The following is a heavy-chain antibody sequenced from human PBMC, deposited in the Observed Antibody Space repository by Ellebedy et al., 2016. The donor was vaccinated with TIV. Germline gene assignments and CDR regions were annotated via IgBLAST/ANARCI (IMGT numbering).Heavy chain of an antibody. D-gene: IGHD6-13*01. CDR3: ARVGYSRSSIDY. CDR2: ISSSSSYI. CDR1: GITFTSYA. V-gene: IGHV3-21*01. Sequence: GESLKISCAASGITFTSYAMSWVRQAPGKGLEWVSSISSSSSYIYYADSVKGRFTISRDNAKNSLYLQMNSLRAEDTAVYYCARVGYSRSSIDYWGQGTLVTVSS. J-gene: IGHJ4*02.